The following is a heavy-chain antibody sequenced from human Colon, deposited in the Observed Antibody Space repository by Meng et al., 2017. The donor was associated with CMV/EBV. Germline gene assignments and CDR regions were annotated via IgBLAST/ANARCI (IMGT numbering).Heavy chain of an antibody. CDR1: GGSFSKWA. V-gene: IGHV1-69*12. D-gene: IGHD5-24*01. CDR2: IVPIFVTP. J-gene: IGHJ4*02. CDR3: ARARDRDGLYNFDS. Sequence: ALLVQSGAELKRLGSPGKVPDRTPGGSFSKWAVSWVRQSPGQGLEWMGGIVPIFVTPNYAQKFQGRVTVTADESTSTAYMELSSLTSEDTAIYYCARARDRDGLYNFDSWGQGTLVTVSS.